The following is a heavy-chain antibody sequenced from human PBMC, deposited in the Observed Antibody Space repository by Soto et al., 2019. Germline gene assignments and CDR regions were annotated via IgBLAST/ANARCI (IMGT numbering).Heavy chain of an antibody. D-gene: IGHD5-12*01. V-gene: IGHV3-74*01. CDR3: VKASDGAWPYYFDS. CDR1: GFTFSSSW. CDR2: VSGDGSST. J-gene: IGHJ4*02. Sequence: PGGSLRLPCAASGFTFSSSWMNWVRQAPGKGLVWVSRVSGDGSSTNYADSVKGRFTISRDNAKNTLYLQMNSLRVEDSAVYFCVKASDGAWPYYFDSWGQGTLVTVSS.